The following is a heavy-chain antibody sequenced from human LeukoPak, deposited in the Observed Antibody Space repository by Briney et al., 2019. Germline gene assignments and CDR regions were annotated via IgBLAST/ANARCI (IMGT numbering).Heavy chain of an antibody. Sequence: GGSLRLSCAASGFTLNSYGMSWVRQAPGKGLEWVSSISGSRTYYADSVKGRFTVSRDNSKNTLYLQMSGLRAEDTAVYYCSKDLRIGTLGYFDYWGQGTLVSVSS. J-gene: IGHJ4*02. CDR1: GFTLNSYG. D-gene: IGHD1-1*01. V-gene: IGHV3-23*01. CDR3: SKDLRIGTLGYFDY. CDR2: ISGSRT.